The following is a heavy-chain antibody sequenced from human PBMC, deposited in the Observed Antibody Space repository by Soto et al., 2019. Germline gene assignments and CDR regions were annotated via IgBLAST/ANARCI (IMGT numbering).Heavy chain of an antibody. CDR3: ARGPPLGY. CDR1: GGSISSGGYS. J-gene: IGHJ4*02. V-gene: IGHV4-30-2*01. CDR2: IYHSGST. Sequence: PSETLSLTCAVSGGSISSGGYSWSWIRQPPGKGLECIGYIYHSGSTYYSPSLKSRVTISVDRSKNRFSLKLSSVTAADTAVYYCARGPPLGYWGQGTLVTVSS.